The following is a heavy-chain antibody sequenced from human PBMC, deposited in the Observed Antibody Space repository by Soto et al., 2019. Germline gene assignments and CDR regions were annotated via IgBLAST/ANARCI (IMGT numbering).Heavy chain of an antibody. CDR3: ERKPTVEMDEDLYFEY. V-gene: IGHV3-11*01. CDR2: ISSSGSTI. D-gene: IGHD2-15*01. CDR1: VCTFSDYY. Sequence: GGSXRLSGAAAVCTFSDYYGILIRQAPGKGLEFVSYISSSGSTIYYADSVKGRFTIYRDNAKNSLYLQMNSLRAEDTAVYYCERKPTVEMDEDLYFEYRGQRTLV. J-gene: IGHJ4*02.